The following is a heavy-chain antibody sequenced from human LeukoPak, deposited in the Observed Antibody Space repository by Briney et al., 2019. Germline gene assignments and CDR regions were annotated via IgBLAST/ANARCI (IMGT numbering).Heavy chain of an antibody. Sequence: GGSLRLSCVASGFTFSSYGMHWVRQAPGKGLEWVAVIWYDGTNKYYADSVKGRFTISSDSSKNTLYLQMNSLRAEDTAIYYCARAAYDNSGYLTLWGQGTLVTVSS. V-gene: IGHV3-33*01. CDR1: GFTFSSYG. CDR2: IWYDGTNK. J-gene: IGHJ4*02. CDR3: ARAAYDNSGYLTL. D-gene: IGHD3-22*01.